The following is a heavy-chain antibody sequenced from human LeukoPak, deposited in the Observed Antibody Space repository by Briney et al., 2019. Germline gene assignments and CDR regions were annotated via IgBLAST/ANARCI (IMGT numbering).Heavy chain of an antibody. V-gene: IGHV3-23*01. CDR2: IGGSGGST. J-gene: IGHJ4*02. CDR1: GFTFSSYA. D-gene: IGHD6-6*01. CDR3: AKDRSFSSSSGTFDY. Sequence: GGSLRLSCAASGFTFSSYAMSWVRQAPGKGLEWVSLIGGSGGSTYYADSVRGRFTISRDSSENMLYLQMNSLRAEDTAVYYCAKDRSFSSSSGTFDYWGQGTLVTVSS.